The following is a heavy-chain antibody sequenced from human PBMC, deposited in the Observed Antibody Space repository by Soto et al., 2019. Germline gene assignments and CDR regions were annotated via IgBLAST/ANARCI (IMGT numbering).Heavy chain of an antibody. J-gene: IGHJ5*01. Sequence: SETLSLTCTVSGGSINSGGYYWSWIRQHPGKGPEWIGYIYYSGSTYYNPSLKSRVTISVDKSKNQFSLKLSSVTAADTDVYYCARAPLQQLVGNKCFDSWGKGTLVTVSS. CDR2: IYYSGST. D-gene: IGHD6-13*01. CDR1: GGSINSGGYY. V-gene: IGHV4-31*03. CDR3: ARAPLQQLVGNKCFDS.